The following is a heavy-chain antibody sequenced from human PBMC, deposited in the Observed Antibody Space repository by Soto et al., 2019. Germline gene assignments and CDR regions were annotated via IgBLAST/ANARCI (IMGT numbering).Heavy chain of an antibody. CDR3: AKPDVDTAMVRDFYFDY. D-gene: IGHD5-18*01. CDR1: GFTFSSYG. Sequence: GGSLRLSCAASGFTFSSYGMHWVRQAPGKGLEWVAVISYDGSNKYYADSVKGRFTISRDNSKNTLYLQMNSLRAEDTAVYYCAKPDVDTAMVRDFYFDYWGQGTLVTVSS. V-gene: IGHV3-30*18. J-gene: IGHJ4*02. CDR2: ISYDGSNK.